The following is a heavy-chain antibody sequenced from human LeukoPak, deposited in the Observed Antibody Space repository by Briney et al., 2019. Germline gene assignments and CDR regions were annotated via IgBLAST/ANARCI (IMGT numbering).Heavy chain of an antibody. CDR1: GFTFSSYG. CDR3: ARDLPDDILTGYYSGLGY. D-gene: IGHD3-9*01. J-gene: IGHJ4*02. CDR2: IISSSSYI. Sequence: PGGSLRLSCAASGFTFSSYGMNWVGQAPGKGLEWFSSIISSSSYIYYADSVKGRFTISRDNAKNSLYLQMNSLRAEDTAVYYCARDLPDDILTGYYSGLGYWGQGTLVTVSS. V-gene: IGHV3-21*01.